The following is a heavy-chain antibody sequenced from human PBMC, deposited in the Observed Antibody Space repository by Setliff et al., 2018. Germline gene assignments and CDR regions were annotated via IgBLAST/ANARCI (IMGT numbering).Heavy chain of an antibody. CDR2: IYYSGST. Sequence: PSETLSLTCTVSGDSISSYYWSWIRQPPGKGLEWIGYIYYSGSTNYNPSLKSRVTMSVATFENHFSLKLNSLTAADTAVYYCARVTTWGLDLRFEPWGQGILVTVS. J-gene: IGHJ5*02. V-gene: IGHV4-59*01. CDR1: GDSISSYY. D-gene: IGHD7-27*01. CDR3: ARVTTWGLDLRFEP.